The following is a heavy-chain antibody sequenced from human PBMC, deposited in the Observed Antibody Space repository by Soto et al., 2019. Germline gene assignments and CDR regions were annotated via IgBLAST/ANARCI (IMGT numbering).Heavy chain of an antibody. CDR2: ISFHGTNK. CDR1: GFTFSSYA. V-gene: IGHV3-30-3*01. CDR3: ARDGRAYSGQDSLDF. Sequence: SGGSLRLSCAASGFTFSSYAMHWVRQAPGEGLEWVAVISFHGTNKNYADSVKGRFTISRDNSNNTVFLEMNSLRPEDTAMYYCARDGRAYSGQDSLDFWGQGTPVTV. D-gene: IGHD5-12*01. J-gene: IGHJ4*02.